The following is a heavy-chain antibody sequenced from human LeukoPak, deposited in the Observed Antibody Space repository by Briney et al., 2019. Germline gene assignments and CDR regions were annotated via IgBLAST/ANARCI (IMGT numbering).Heavy chain of an antibody. V-gene: IGHV3-23*01. J-gene: IGHJ4*02. D-gene: IGHD3-3*01. CDR2: ISGSGGST. CDR1: GFTFSSYA. CDR3: AKDVLRFLEWLSLGDY. Sequence: GGSLILSCAASGFTFSSYAMSWVRPAPGEGLEWVSAISGSGGSTSHADSVKGRFTISRDNSKNTLYLQMNSLRAEDTAVYYCAKDVLRFLEWLSLGDYWGQGTLVTVSS.